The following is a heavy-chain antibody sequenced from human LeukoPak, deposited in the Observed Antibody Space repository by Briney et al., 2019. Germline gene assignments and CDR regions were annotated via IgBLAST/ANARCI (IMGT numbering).Heavy chain of an antibody. CDR2: ISYDGSNK. Sequence: GGSLRLSCAASGFTFSSYGMHWVRQAPGKGLEWVSFISYDGSNKYYADSVKGRFTISRDNSKNKLYLQMNSLRAEDTAVYCCATHCSSTGCYNGFDYWRQGTLVTDCS. CDR3: ATHCSSTGCYNGFDY. D-gene: IGHD2-2*02. J-gene: IGHJ4*02. V-gene: IGHV3-30*03. CDR1: GFTFSSYG.